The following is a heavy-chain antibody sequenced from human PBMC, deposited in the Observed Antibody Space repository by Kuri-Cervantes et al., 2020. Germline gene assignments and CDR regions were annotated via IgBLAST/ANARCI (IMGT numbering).Heavy chain of an antibody. D-gene: IGHD6-6*01. V-gene: IGHV4-61*02. Sequence: LRLSCTVSGGSISSGSYYWSWIRQPAGKGLEWIGRIYTSGSTNYNPSLKSRVTISVDTSKNQFSLKLSSVTAADTAVYYCASTSIAALDYWGQGTLVTVSS. CDR1: GGSISSGSYY. CDR3: ASTSIAALDY. CDR2: IYTSGST. J-gene: IGHJ4*02.